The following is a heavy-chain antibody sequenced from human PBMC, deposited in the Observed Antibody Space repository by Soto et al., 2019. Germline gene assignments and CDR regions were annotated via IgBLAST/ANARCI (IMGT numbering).Heavy chain of an antibody. V-gene: IGHV4-39*01. CDR1: GGSINTNNYY. D-gene: IGHD2-15*01. Sequence: TSETVSLTCTVSGGSINTNNYYWGWVRQPPGKGLEWIGSVFYNGTTYYSPSLKSRVTISLAPSRTQFSLKLESVTAADTAVYFCARLVVVSPVANAWGQGTLVTVSS. CDR2: VFYNGTT. CDR3: ARLVVVSPVANA. J-gene: IGHJ5*02.